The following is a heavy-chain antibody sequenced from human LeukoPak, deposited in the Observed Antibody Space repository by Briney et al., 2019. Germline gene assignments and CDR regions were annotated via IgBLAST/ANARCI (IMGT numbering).Heavy chain of an antibody. V-gene: IGHV3-23*01. CDR3: AKGGSYAPLDY. D-gene: IGHD1-26*01. Sequence: GGSLRLSCTASGFTFSNSAMTWVRQAPGKGLEWVSAISNGGGNSVYTDSVKDRFTISRDNSKNTLYLQMDSLRAEDTALYHCAKGGSYAPLDYWGQGTLVTVS. J-gene: IGHJ4*02. CDR2: ISNGGGNS. CDR1: GFTFSNSA.